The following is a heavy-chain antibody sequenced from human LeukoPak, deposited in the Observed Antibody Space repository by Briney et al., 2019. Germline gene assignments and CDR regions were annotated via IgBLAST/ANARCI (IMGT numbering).Heavy chain of an antibody. J-gene: IGHJ5*01. CDR1: GFAFSVYA. V-gene: IGHV3-23*01. Sequence: GGPWSFPCAASGFAFSVYAMSWLRHPPGKGREWVSTFNANSGTTSYAASVRGRFTISRDNSKNTLYLQLNTLRADDTATYYCAKPISGGLAVTADWFHPWGQGTLVVVSS. CDR3: AKPISGGLAVTADWFHP. CDR2: FNANSGTT. D-gene: IGHD6-19*01.